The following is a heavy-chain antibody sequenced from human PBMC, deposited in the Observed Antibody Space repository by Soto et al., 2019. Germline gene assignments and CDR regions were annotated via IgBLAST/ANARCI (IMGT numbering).Heavy chain of an antibody. CDR1: GGTFSSDA. Sequence: SVKGSFRASGGTFSSDASSWVRQAPGQGLEWMGGIIPIFGTANYSQNFQGRVTITADETTSTAYMELSSLRSEDTAVYYCARDQYGSGSYYNGAFDIWGQGTMVNVS. J-gene: IGHJ3*02. V-gene: IGHV1-69*13. CDR3: ARDQYGSGSYYNGAFDI. D-gene: IGHD3-10*01. CDR2: IIPIFGTA.